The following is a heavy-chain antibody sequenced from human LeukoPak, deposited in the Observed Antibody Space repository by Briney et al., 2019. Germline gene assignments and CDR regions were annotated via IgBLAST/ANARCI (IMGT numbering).Heavy chain of an antibody. J-gene: IGHJ6*03. CDR3: ARALPNYSGSGSYYRNKYYYCMDV. V-gene: IGHV4-39*07. D-gene: IGHD3-10*01. CDR1: GGSISSSSYY. CDR2: IYHSGST. Sequence: PSETLSLTCTVSGGSISSSSYYWGWIRQPPGKGLEWIGEIYHSGSTNYNPSLKSRVTISVDTSKNQFSLKLSSVTAADTAVYYCARALPNYSGSGSYYRNKYYYCMDVWGKGTTVTVSS.